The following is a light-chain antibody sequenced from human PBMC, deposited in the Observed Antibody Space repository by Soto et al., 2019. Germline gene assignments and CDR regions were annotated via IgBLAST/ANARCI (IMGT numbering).Light chain of an antibody. J-gene: IGKJ2*01. Sequence: EIVLTQSPATLSLSPGERATLSCRASQSVSSYLAWYQQKPGQAPRRLIYDASNRATGIPARFSGSGSGTDFTLTISSLEPEDFAVYYWQQRSNWPPYTFGQGTKLEIQ. V-gene: IGKV3-11*01. CDR1: QSVSSY. CDR3: QQRSNWPPYT. CDR2: DAS.